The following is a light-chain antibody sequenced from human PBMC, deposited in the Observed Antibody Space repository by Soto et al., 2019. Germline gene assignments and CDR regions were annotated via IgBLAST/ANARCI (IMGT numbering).Light chain of an antibody. CDR2: LGS. CDR3: MQGLQTPYT. V-gene: IGKV2-28*01. CDR1: QGLLHSNGDTF. J-gene: IGKJ2*01. Sequence: DIVMTQSPLSLPVSPGEPASISCRSSQGLLHSNGDTFFDWYLQKPGQSPQLLIYLGSNRASGVPDRFSGSGSGTNFTLKTSRVEAEDVGLYYCMQGLQTPYTFGQGTKLEI.